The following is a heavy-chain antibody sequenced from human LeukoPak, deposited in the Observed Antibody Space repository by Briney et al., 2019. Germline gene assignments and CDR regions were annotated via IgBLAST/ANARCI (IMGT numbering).Heavy chain of an antibody. CDR3: AKDRYSSSWFNWFDP. J-gene: IGHJ5*02. V-gene: IGHV3-23*01. CDR2: ISGSGGSA. CDR1: GFTFSTYA. Sequence: GGSLRLSCAASGFTFSTYAMSWVRQAPGKGLEWVSTISGSGGSAYYADSVKGRFTISRDNSKNTLYLQMNSLRAEDTAVYYCAKDRYSSSWFNWFDPWGQGTLVTVSS. D-gene: IGHD6-13*01.